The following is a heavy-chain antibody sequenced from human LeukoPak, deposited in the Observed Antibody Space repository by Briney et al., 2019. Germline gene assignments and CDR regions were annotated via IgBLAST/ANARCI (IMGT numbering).Heavy chain of an antibody. V-gene: IGHV4-34*01. CDR3: ARQFGTGYSSS. D-gene: IGHD6-13*01. J-gene: IGHJ4*02. CDR1: GGSFSGYY. Sequence: SETLSLTCAVYGGSFSGYYWSWIRQPPGKGLEWIGEINHSGSTNYNPSLKSRVTISVDTSKNHFSLKLSSVTAADTAVYYCARQFGTGYSSSWGQGTLVTVSS. CDR2: INHSGST.